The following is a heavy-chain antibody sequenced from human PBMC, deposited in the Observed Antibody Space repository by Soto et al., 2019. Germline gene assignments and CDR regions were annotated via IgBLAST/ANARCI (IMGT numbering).Heavy chain of an antibody. Sequence: QVQLQESGPGLVKPSGTLSLTCAVSGGSISSSNWWSWVRQPPGKGLEWIGEIYHSGSTNYNPSLKSRVTXXVXKXXNQCSLKLSSVTAADTAVYYCASGYSDSGYGYFQHWGQGTLVTVSS. D-gene: IGHD6-13*01. J-gene: IGHJ1*01. V-gene: IGHV4-4*02. CDR1: GGSISSSNW. CDR3: ASGYSDSGYGYFQH. CDR2: IYHSGST.